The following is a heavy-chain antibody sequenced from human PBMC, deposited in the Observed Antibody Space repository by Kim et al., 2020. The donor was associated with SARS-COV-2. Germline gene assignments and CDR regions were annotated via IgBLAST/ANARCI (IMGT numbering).Heavy chain of an antibody. Sequence: YNPSLTSRVTISVDTSKNQFSLKLSSVTAADTAVYYCASLDTLAAAGFDYWGQGTLVTVSS. J-gene: IGHJ4*02. D-gene: IGHD6-13*01. V-gene: IGHV4-39*01. CDR3: ASLDTLAAAGFDY.